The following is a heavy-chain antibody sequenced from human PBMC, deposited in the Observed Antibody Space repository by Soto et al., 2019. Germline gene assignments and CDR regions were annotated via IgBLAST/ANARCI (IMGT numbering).Heavy chain of an antibody. Sequence: SETLSLTCTVSGDSISSSYWSWLRQPPGKELEWIGFFYHSGRIKYNLSLKSRVTISVDTSKNQLTLKLSSVTAADTAVYYCARVGCNDNSCLDYWGQGTLVTVSS. D-gene: IGHD3-22*01. CDR1: GDSISSSY. J-gene: IGHJ4*02. V-gene: IGHV4-59*01. CDR3: ARVGCNDNSCLDY. CDR2: FYHSGRI.